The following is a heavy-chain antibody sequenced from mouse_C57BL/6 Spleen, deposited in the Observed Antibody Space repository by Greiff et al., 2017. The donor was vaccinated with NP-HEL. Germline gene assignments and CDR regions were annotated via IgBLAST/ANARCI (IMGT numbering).Heavy chain of an antibody. CDR3: ARSGYYGNSTWFAY. V-gene: IGHV1-50*01. CDR2: IDPSDSYT. Sequence: QVQLKQPGAELVKPGASVKLSCKASGYTFTSYWMQWVKQRPGQGLEWIGEIDPSDSYTNYNQKFKGKATLTVDTSSSTAYMQLSSLTSEDSAVYYCARSGYYGNSTWFAYWGQGTLVTVSA. CDR1: GYTFTSYW. D-gene: IGHD2-1*01. J-gene: IGHJ3*01.